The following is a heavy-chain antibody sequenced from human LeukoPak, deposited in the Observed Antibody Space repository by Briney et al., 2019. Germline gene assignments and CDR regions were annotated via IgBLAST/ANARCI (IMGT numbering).Heavy chain of an antibody. D-gene: IGHD5-18*01. CDR1: GGTFSSYA. CDR3: ARVPEGYSYGYVSYYYYYMDV. V-gene: IGHV1-69*05. Sequence: SVKVSCKASGGTFSSYAISWVRQAPGQGLEWMGGIIPIFGTANYAQKFQGRVTMTTDTSTSTAYMELRSLRSDDTAVYYCARVPEGYSYGYVSYYYYYMDVWGKGTTVTVSS. J-gene: IGHJ6*03. CDR2: IIPIFGTA.